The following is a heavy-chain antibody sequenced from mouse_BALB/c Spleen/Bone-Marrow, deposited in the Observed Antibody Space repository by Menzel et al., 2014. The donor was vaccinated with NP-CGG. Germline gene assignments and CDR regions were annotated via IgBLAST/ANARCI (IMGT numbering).Heavy chain of an antibody. CDR3: ARNYDGAMDY. CDR1: GFTFTDYY. J-gene: IGHJ4*01. D-gene: IGHD2-12*01. V-gene: IGHV7-3*02. CDR2: IRNKANGYTT. Sequence: EVQVVESGGGLVQPGGSLRLSCATSGFTFTDYYMSWVRQPPGKALEWLGFIRNKANGYTTEYSASVKGRFTISRDNSQSILYLQMNTLRAEDSATYYCARNYDGAMDYWGQGTSVTVSS.